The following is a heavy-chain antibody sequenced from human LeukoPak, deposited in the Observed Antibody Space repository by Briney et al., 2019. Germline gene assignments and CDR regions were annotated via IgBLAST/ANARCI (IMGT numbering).Heavy chain of an antibody. D-gene: IGHD5-12*01. CDR3: AKDGAWLRFDD. Sequence: PGGSLRLSCAASGFTFSSYAMSWVRQAPGKGLEWVSVVSGTGGRTYYADSVKGRFTISRDDSKSTLYLQMKNLRAEDTAVYYCAKDGAWLRFDDWGQGILVTVSS. CDR2: VSGTGGRT. CDR1: GFTFSSYA. V-gene: IGHV3-23*01. J-gene: IGHJ4*02.